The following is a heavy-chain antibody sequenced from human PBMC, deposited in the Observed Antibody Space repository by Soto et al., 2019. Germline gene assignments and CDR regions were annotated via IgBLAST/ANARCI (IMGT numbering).Heavy chain of an antibody. CDR2: LYYSGST. Sequence: SETLSVTCPGPGGYLSSYYWCWLRRHPGKGLEWVGPLYYSGSTNNNPSHNRRVTITEDTSKNQFSLKLSTVTAADTAVYYCAKDRTTGARKLDYWGQGTLVTVSS. CDR3: AKDRTTGARKLDY. J-gene: IGHJ4*02. CDR1: GGYLSSYY. D-gene: IGHD2-2*01. V-gene: IGHV4-59*01.